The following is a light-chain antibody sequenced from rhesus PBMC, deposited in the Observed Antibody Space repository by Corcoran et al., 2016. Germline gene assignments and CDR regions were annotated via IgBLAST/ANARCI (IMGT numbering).Light chain of an antibody. CDR1: QGIINN. Sequence: DIHMTQSPSSLSASVGDTVTITCRASQGIINNLAWYQQKPGKVPKLLIYYASTLQSGVPSRFTGSGSGTDFTLTISSLQPEDLATYYCQHGYDTPYSFGRGTKVEIK. CDR3: QHGYDTPYS. CDR2: YAS. V-gene: IGKV1S15*01. J-gene: IGKJ2*01.